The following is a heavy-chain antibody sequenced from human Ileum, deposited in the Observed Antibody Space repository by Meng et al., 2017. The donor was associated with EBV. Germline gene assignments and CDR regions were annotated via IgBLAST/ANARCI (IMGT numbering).Heavy chain of an antibody. D-gene: IGHD3-10*01. CDR2: IYYSGST. J-gene: IGHJ4*02. CDR1: GGSISSSNW. V-gene: IGHV4-4*02. Sequence: HGHLPGSGPGMVKPSGTLSLTCAGSGGSISSSNWWNWVRQPPGKGLEWIGEIYYSGSTIYNPSLKSRVTISVDKSKNLFSLKLSSVTAADTAVYYCARGYGSGRDYFDYWGQGTLVTVSS. CDR3: ARGYGSGRDYFDY.